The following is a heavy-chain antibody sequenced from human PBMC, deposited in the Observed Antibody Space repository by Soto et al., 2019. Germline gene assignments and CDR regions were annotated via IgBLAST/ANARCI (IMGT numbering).Heavy chain of an antibody. CDR2: INAGNGNT. D-gene: IGHD6-19*01. Sequence: QVQLVQSGAEVKKPAASVKVSCKASGYTFTSYAMHWVRQAPGQRLEWMGWINAGNGNTKYSQKFQGRVTITRDTSASTAYMELSSLRSEDTAVYYCARVIGGWYYFDYWGQGTLVTVSS. CDR3: ARVIGGWYYFDY. V-gene: IGHV1-3*01. J-gene: IGHJ4*02. CDR1: GYTFTSYA.